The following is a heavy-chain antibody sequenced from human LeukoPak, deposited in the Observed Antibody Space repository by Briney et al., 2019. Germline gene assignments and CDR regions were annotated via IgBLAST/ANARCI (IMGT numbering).Heavy chain of an antibody. CDR2: INSDGSST. J-gene: IGHJ4*02. Sequence: PGGSLRLSCAASGFTFSSYWMHWVRQAPGKGLAWVSRINSDGSSTSYADSVKGRFTISKDNAKNTLYLQMNSLRAEDTAVYYCARAYYYGSGSYYFRVGFDYWGQGTLVTVSS. CDR1: GFTFSSYW. CDR3: ARAYYYGSGSYYFRVGFDY. V-gene: IGHV3-74*01. D-gene: IGHD3-10*01.